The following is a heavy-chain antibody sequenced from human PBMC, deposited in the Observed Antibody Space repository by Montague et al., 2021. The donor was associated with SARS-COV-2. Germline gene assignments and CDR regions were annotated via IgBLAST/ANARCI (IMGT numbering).Heavy chain of an antibody. J-gene: IGHJ4*02. CDR3: AHDDVGNRGFEF. D-gene: IGHD1-26*01. Sequence: PALVKPTQTLTLTCTFSGFSLNTSGVSVTWVRQPPGKALEWLAFIYWNDYKHYSPSVKSRITITKDTSKNQVALITTNMDPVDTGTYYCAHDDVGNRGFEFWGQGTLVTVSS. CDR1: GFSLNTSGVS. V-gene: IGHV2-5*08. CDR2: IYWNDYK.